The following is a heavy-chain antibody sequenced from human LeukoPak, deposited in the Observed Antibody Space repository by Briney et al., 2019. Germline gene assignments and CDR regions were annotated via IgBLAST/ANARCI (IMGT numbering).Heavy chain of an antibody. Sequence: GASVKVSCKASGYTFTSYDINWVRQATGQGLEWMGWMNPNSGNTGYAQKFQGRVTMTRNTSISTAYMELSSLRSEDKAVYYCARAVTPHTYYFDYWGQGTLVTVSS. V-gene: IGHV1-8*01. CDR2: MNPNSGNT. D-gene: IGHD4-23*01. J-gene: IGHJ4*02. CDR3: ARAVTPHTYYFDY. CDR1: GYTFTSYD.